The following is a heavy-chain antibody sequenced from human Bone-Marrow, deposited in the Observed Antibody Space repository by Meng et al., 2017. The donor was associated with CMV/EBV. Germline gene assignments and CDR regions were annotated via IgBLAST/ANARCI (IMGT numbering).Heavy chain of an antibody. CDR3: ARVPGYGFWSGYRGMDA. V-gene: IGHV1-2*02. CDR1: GYTFTGYY. Sequence: ASVQVSCKASGYTFTGYYMHWVRQAPGQGLEWMGWINPNSGGTNYAQKFQGRVTMTRDTSISTAFMELSRLRSDDTAVYYCARVPGYGFWSGYRGMDAWGQGTTVTVSS. D-gene: IGHD3-3*01. J-gene: IGHJ6*02. CDR2: INPNSGGT.